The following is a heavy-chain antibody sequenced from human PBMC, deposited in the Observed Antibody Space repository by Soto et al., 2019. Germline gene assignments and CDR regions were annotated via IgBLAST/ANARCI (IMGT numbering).Heavy chain of an antibody. Sequence: QVQLQESGPGLVNPSGTLSLTCSVSGGSVSSSNWWSWVRQPPGRGLQWIGDNYHSGSTNYNQSLKCLVTTPVDKSKNRFSLQVSSVTGADTAVYYCARTGLSSRHPDYWGQGTLATVSS. V-gene: IGHV4-4*02. CDR2: NYHSGST. CDR1: GGSVSSSNW. J-gene: IGHJ4*02. D-gene: IGHD2-2*01. CDR3: ARTGLSSRHPDY.